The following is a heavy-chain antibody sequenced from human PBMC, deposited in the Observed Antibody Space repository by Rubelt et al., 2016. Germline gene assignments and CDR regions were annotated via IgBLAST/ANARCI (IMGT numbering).Heavy chain of an antibody. CDR2: GT. CDR3: ARAPYCSSTSCYPYWYFDL. D-gene: IGHD2-2*01. J-gene: IGHJ2*01. V-gene: IGHV4-4*07. Sequence: GTNYNPSLKSRVTMSVDTSKNHFSLKLNSVTAADTAVYYCARAPYCSSTSCYPYWYFDLWGRGTLVTVSS.